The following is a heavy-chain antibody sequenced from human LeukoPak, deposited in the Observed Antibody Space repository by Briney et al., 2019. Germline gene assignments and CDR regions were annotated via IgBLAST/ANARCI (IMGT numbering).Heavy chain of an antibody. CDR1: GGSISSSNW. CDR3: ARGGGTVEKSNAFAI. V-gene: IGHV4-4*02. D-gene: IGHD4-23*01. Sequence: PSGTLSLTCAVSGGSISSSNWWSWFRQPPGKGLEWIGEIYHSGSTNYNPSLKSRVTISVDKSKNQFSLKLSSVTAADTAEYYCARGGGTVEKSNAFAIWGQGTMVIVSS. J-gene: IGHJ3*02. CDR2: IYHSGST.